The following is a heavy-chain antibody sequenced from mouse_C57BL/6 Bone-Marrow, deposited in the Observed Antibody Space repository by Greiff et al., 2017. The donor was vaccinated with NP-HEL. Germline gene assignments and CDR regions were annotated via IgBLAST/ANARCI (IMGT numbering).Heavy chain of an antibody. Sequence: EVMLVESGGGLVQPGGSLKLSCAASGFTFSDYYMYWVRQTPEKRLEWVAYISNGGGSTYYPDTVKGRFTISRDNAKNNLYLQMSRLKSEDTAMYYCARRGLGPWFAYWGQGTLVTVSA. V-gene: IGHV5-12*01. D-gene: IGHD4-1*01. CDR3: ARRGLGPWFAY. CDR1: GFTFSDYY. J-gene: IGHJ3*01. CDR2: ISNGGGST.